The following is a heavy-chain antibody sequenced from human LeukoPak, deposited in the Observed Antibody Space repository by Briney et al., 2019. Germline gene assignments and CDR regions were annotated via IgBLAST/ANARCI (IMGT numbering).Heavy chain of an antibody. Sequence: SETLSLTCTVSGGSISSYYWSWIRQPAGKGLEWIGRIYTSGSTNYNPSLKSRVTMSVDTSKNQFSLKLSSVTAADTAVYYCARKTMVRGVTNWFDPWGQGTLVTVSS. CDR2: IYTSGST. D-gene: IGHD3-10*01. J-gene: IGHJ5*02. V-gene: IGHV4-4*07. CDR1: GGSISSYY. CDR3: ARKTMVRGVTNWFDP.